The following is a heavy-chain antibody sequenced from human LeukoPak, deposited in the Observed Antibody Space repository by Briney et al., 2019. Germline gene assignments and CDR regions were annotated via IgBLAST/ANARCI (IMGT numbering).Heavy chain of an antibody. CDR3: ARTMVRGVIILWFDP. CDR2: IIPIFGTA. Sequence: SVKVSCKASGGTFSSYAISWVRQAPGQGLEWMGGIIPIFGTANYAQKFQGRVTITADKSTSTAYMELSSLRSEDTAVYYCARTMVRGVIILWFDPWGQGTLVTVSS. J-gene: IGHJ5*02. V-gene: IGHV1-69*06. D-gene: IGHD3-10*01. CDR1: GGTFSSYA.